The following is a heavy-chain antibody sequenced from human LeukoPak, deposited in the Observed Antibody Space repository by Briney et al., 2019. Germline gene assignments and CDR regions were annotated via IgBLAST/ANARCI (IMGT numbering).Heavy chain of an antibody. J-gene: IGHJ4*01. V-gene: IGHV4-4*09. CDR1: GGSINNYY. CDR2: ISATGST. D-gene: IGHD3-16*02. CDR3: ARRTEYQLTYRFYRFHY. Sequence: SETLSLTCTVSGGSINNYYWSWIRQPPGKGLEWIGYISATGSTNYNPSLKSRVTISIDTSKKQFSLNMNSVTAADTAVYHCARRTEYQLTYRFYRFHYWAQG.